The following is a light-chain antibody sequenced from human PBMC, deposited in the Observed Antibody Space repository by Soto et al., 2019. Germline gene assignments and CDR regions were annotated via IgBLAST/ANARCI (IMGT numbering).Light chain of an antibody. V-gene: IGLV1-47*02. CDR1: NSNIGKND. CDR3: AAWNDSLSAYV. Sequence: QSVLTQPPSVSGTPGQRVTISCSGSNSNIGKNDVYWYRHLPGTAPRLLIYVDDQRPSGVPDRFPSSKSGTSASLAISGLRSDDEADYYCAAWNDSLSAYVFATGTKPTV. CDR2: VDD. J-gene: IGLJ1*01.